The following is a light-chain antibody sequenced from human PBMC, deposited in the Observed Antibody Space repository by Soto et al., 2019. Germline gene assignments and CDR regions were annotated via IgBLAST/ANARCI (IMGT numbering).Light chain of an antibody. CDR3: QQYNSYRYT. CDR1: QSIANW. CDR2: DAS. Sequence: DIQMTQSPSTLSASVGDRVTITCRASQSIANWLAWYQQKPGKAPKLLIYDASSLASGVPSRFSGSGSGTEFTLTIISLQSDDFATYYCQQYNSYRYTFGQGTKLEIK. J-gene: IGKJ2*01. V-gene: IGKV1-5*01.